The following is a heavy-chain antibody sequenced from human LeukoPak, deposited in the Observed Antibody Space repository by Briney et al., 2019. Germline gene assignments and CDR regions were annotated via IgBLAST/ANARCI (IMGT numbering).Heavy chain of an antibody. V-gene: IGHV3-23*01. Sequence: PGGSLRLSCAASGFTFSSYAISWVRQAPGKGLEWVSAVSDSGGSTYYADSVKGRFTISRDNSKNTLYLQMNSLRAEDTAVYYCAKDRPAGSSGWGQGTLVTVSS. CDR2: VSDSGGST. CDR1: GFTFSSYA. D-gene: IGHD6-6*01. J-gene: IGHJ4*02. CDR3: AKDRPAGSSG.